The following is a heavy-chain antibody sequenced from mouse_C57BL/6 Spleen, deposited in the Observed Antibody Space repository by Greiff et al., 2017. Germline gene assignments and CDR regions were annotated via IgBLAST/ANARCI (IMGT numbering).Heavy chain of an antibody. Sequence: EVKLQESGPELVKPGASVKISCKASGYTFTDYNMNWVQQTHGKSLEWVGVINPNYGSTSYPQTFKGQVTLTVDQYANTAYMQLNSLTSEESAVYYCARCDGWGSRFAYWGQGTILTVSS. V-gene: IGHV1-39*01. D-gene: IGHD1-1*01. J-gene: IGHJ2*01. CDR3: ARCDGWGSRFAY. CDR2: INPNYGST. CDR1: GYTFTDYN.